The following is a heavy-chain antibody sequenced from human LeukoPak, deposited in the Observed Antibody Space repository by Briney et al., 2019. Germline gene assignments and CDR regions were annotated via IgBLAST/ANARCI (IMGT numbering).Heavy chain of an antibody. J-gene: IGHJ4*02. Sequence: GGSLRLSCAASGFTFSSYAMSWVRQAPGKGLEWVSAISGSGGSTYYADSVKGRFTISRDNSKNTLYLQMNSLRAEDTAVYYCAKISGYDFWSGYYNTYFDYWGQGTLVTVSS. V-gene: IGHV3-23*01. CDR2: ISGSGGST. CDR1: GFTFSSYA. D-gene: IGHD3-3*01. CDR3: AKISGYDFWSGYYNTYFDY.